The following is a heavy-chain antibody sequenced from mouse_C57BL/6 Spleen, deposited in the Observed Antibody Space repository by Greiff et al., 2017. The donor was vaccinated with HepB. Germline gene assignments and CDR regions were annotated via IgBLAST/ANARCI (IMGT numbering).Heavy chain of an antibody. CDR3: ARRIYGSSLDY. CDR1: GFTFSDYG. V-gene: IGHV5-17*01. J-gene: IGHJ2*01. D-gene: IGHD1-1*01. Sequence: EVKVEESGGGLVKPGGSLKLSCAASGFTFSDYGMHWVRQAPEKGLEWVAYISSGSSTIYYADTVKGRFTISRDNAKNTLFLQMTSLRSEDTAMYYCARRIYGSSLDYWGQGTTLTVSS. CDR2: ISSGSSTI.